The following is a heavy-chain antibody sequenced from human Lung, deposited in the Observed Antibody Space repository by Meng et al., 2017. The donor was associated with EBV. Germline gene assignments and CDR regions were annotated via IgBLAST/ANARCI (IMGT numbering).Heavy chain of an antibody. CDR1: GFTFSSYS. J-gene: IGHJ1*01. D-gene: IGHD1-26*01. CDR2: ISSSSIYI. V-gene: IGHV3-21*01. CDR3: ARMYSGSYYGYFQH. Sequence: EVQLVXSXXXXXKPXGXXXLSXAXSGFTFSSYSMNWVRQAPGKGLEWVSSISSSSIYIYYADSVKGRFTISRDNAKNSLYLQMNSLRAEDTAVYYCARMYSGSYYGYFQHWGQGTLVTVSS.